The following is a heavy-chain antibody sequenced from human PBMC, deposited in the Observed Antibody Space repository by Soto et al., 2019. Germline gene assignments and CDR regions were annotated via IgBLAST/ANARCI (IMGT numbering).Heavy chain of an antibody. Sequence: LSLTCSVSCGSISIFTYYWGWIRQPPGKGLEWIGTVYYNENTYYNPSLKSRVTITVDTAKNQFSLNLRSVTAADTAMYFCARRERYYGSPGWFDPWGPGTLVTVSS. V-gene: IGHV4-39*01. CDR2: VYYNENT. CDR1: CGSISIFTYY. D-gene: IGHD3-10*01. CDR3: ARRERYYGSPGWFDP. J-gene: IGHJ5*02.